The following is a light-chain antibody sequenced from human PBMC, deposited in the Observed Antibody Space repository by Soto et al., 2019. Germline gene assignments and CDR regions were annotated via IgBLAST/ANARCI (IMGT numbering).Light chain of an antibody. J-gene: IGLJ3*02. CDR2: EGS. CDR3: CSYAGSSTWV. CDR1: SSDVGSYNL. Sequence: QSALTQPASVSGSPGQSITISCTGASSDVGSYNLVSWYQQYPGKAHKLIIYEGSKRPSGVSNRFSGSKSGDTASLTISGLQAEDEADYYCCSYAGSSTWVFGGGTKLTVL. V-gene: IGLV2-23*01.